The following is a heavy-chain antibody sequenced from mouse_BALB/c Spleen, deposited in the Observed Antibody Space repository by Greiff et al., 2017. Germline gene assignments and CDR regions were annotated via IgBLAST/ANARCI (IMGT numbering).Heavy chain of an antibody. J-gene: IGHJ3*01. V-gene: IGHV1S29*02. D-gene: IGHD2-2*01. CDR2: IYPYNGGT. Sequence: VQLKESGPELVKPGASVKISCKASGYTFTDYNMHWVKQSHGKSLEWIGYIYPYNGGTGYNQKFKSKATLTVDNSSSTAYMELRSLTSEDSAVYYCARWNYGYDAAYWGQGTLVTVSA. CDR1: GYTFTDYN. CDR3: ARWNYGYDAAY.